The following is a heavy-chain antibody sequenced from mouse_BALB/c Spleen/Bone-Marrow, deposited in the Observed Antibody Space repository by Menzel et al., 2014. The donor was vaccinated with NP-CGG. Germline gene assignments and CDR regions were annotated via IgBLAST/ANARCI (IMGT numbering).Heavy chain of an antibody. J-gene: IGHJ3*01. V-gene: IGHV1-20*02. CDR1: GYSFTGYF. CDR3: ARGYYDSSSWFAY. D-gene: IGHD1-1*01. Sequence: VQLQQSGPELVKPGASVKISCKASGYSFTGYFMNWVMQSHGKSLEWIGRINPYNGDTFYNQKFEGKATLTVDKSSSTAHMELRSLASEDSAVYYCARGYYDSSSWFAYWGQGTLVTVSA. CDR2: INPYNGDT.